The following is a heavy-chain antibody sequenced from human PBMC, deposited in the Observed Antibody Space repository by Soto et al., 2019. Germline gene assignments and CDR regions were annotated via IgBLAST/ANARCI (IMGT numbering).Heavy chain of an antibody. Sequence: SETLSLTCNVSGASMRSYYWTWMRLSPGKGLEWIGDIFYSGSTNLNPSLRSRLSISIDTSKNKFSLMLNSVTAADTAVYYCARDLRCCGLDVWGQGTTVTVSS. CDR2: IFYSGST. J-gene: IGHJ6*02. V-gene: IGHV4-59*01. CDR3: ARDLRCCGLDV. CDR1: GASMRSYY. D-gene: IGHD3-9*01.